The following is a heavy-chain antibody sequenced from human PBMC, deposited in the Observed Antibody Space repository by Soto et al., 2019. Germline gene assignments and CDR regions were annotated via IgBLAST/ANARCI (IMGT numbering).Heavy chain of an antibody. CDR2: INPSGGST. CDR3: DRGYSSGWYAGGDY. Sequence: QVQLVQSGAEVKKPGASVRVSCKASGYTFTSYYMHWVRQAPGQGLEWMEIINPSGGSTSYAKKFQARVTVARDTSTSTVYMDLSSLSSEDTAVYDCDRGYSSGWYAGGDYWGQGTLVTVSS. J-gene: IGHJ4*02. CDR1: GYTFTSYY. D-gene: IGHD6-19*01. V-gene: IGHV1-46*03.